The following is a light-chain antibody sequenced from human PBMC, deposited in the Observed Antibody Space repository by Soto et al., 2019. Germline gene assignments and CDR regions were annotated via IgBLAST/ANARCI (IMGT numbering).Light chain of an antibody. V-gene: IGKV3-15*01. J-gene: IGKJ1*01. CDR1: QSVSSN. CDR3: QQYNNWPPWT. CDR2: GAS. Sequence: EIVMTQSPVTLSVSPGERATLSCRASQSVSSNLAWYQQKPGQAPRLLIYGASNRATGIPARFSGSGSGTDFTLTISSLQSEDFAVYYCQQYNNWPPWTFGQGTKVEIK.